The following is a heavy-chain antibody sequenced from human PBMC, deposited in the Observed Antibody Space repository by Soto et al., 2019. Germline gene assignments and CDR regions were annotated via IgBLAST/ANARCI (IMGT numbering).Heavy chain of an antibody. J-gene: IGHJ5*02. CDR3: VRGGIAGNWFDP. D-gene: IGHD6-13*01. CDR1: GGSITSGGFY. CDR2: IFHSGST. V-gene: IGHV4-31*03. Sequence: QVQLQESGPGLVKPSQTLSLTCSVSGGSITSGGFYWSWIRQHPGKGLEWIAYIFHSGSTDYNPSLKSRVIISADTSKNQLSLKLTSVTAADTAVYYCVRGGIAGNWFDPWGQGTLVTVSS.